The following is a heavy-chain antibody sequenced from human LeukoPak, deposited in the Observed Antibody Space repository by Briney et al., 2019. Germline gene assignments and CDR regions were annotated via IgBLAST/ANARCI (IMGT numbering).Heavy chain of an antibody. CDR1: GGSISSSNW. V-gene: IGHV4-4*02. CDR2: IYHSGST. Sequence: SETLSLTCAVSGGSISSSNWWSWVRQPPGKGLEWIGEIYHSGSTNYNPSLKSRVTISVDTSKNQFSLKLSSVTAADTAVYYCARKVMEYYYDSSGPTNIDYWGQGTLVTVSS. CDR3: ARKVMEYYYDSSGPTNIDY. J-gene: IGHJ4*02. D-gene: IGHD3-22*01.